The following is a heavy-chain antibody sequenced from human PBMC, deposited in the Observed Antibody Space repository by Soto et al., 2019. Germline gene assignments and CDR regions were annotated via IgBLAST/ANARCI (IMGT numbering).Heavy chain of an antibody. CDR1: GFTFSSYG. CDR3: AKDLAGINDPADY. J-gene: IGHJ4*02. CDR2: ISYDGSNK. Sequence: QVQLVESGGGVVQPGRSLRLSCAASGFTFSSYGMHWVRQAPGKGLEWVAVISYDGSNKYYADSVKGRFTISRDNSKNTLYLQMTSLRAEDTAVYYCAKDLAGINDPADYWGQGTLVTVSS. V-gene: IGHV3-30*18.